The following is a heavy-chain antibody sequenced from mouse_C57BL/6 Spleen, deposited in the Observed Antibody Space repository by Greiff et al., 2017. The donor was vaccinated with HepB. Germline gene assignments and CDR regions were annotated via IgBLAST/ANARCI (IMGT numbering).Heavy chain of an antibody. CDR2: IGPGSGST. J-gene: IGHJ2*01. V-gene: IGHV1-77*01. D-gene: IGHD1-1*01. CDR1: GYTFTDYY. CDR3: AREAITTVVEDYYFDY. Sequence: QVQLQQSGAELVKPGASVKISCKASGYTFTDYYINWVKQRPGQGLEWIGKIGPGSGSTYYNEKFKGKATLTADKSSSTAYMQLSSLTSEDSAVYFCAREAITTVVEDYYFDYWGQGTTLTVSS.